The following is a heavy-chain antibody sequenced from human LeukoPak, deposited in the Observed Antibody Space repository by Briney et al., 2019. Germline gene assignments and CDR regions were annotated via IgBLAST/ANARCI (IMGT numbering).Heavy chain of an antibody. V-gene: IGHV4-59*08. CDR2: IFYSGSA. Sequence: SETLSLTCTVSGGSISSYYWSCIRHPPRKGVVGSGYIFYSGSASYSPPLKRRVTISVDTSKNHSFLNLSSAAAADTAVDYCGRQGTVRDTSLDYWGQGTLVTVSS. CDR3: GRQGTVRDTSLDY. D-gene: IGHD2-2*02. J-gene: IGHJ4*02. CDR1: GGSISSYY.